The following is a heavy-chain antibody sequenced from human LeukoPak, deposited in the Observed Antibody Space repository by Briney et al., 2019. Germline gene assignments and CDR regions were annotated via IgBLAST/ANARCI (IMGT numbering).Heavy chain of an antibody. J-gene: IGHJ4*02. D-gene: IGHD6-13*01. CDR1: GFTFSSYW. CDR3: ARSRRSAAAVPYYFDY. V-gene: IGHV3-7*03. CDR2: IKQDGSEK. Sequence: GGSLRLSCAASGFTFSSYWMRWVRQAPGKGLEWVANIKQDGSEKYYVDSVKGRFTISRDNAKNSLYLQMNSLRAEDTAVYYCARSRRSAAAVPYYFDYWGQGTLVTVSS.